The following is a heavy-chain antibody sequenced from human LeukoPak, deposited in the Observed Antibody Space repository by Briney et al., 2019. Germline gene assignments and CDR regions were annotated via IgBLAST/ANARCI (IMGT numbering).Heavy chain of an antibody. CDR2: ISSSSSYI. D-gene: IGHD1-26*01. CDR3: ARSYAEADAFDI. J-gene: IGHJ3*02. CDR1: GFTFSSYA. V-gene: IGHV3-21*01. Sequence: PGGSLRLSCAASGFTFSSYAMSWVRQAPGKGLEWVSSISSSSSYIYYADSVKGRFTISRDNAKNSLYLQMNSLRAEDTAVYYCARSYAEADAFDIWGQGTMVTVSS.